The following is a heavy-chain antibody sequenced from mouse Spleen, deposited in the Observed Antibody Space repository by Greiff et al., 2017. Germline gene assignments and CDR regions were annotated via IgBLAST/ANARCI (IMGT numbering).Heavy chain of an antibody. D-gene: IGHD2-4*01. CDR1: GFTFSSYA. V-gene: IGHV5-6-5*01. Sequence: EVKLVESGGGLVKPGGSLKLSCAASGFTFSSYAMSWVRQTPEKRLEWVASISSGGSTYYPDSVKGRFTISRDNARNILYLQMSSLRSEDTAMYYCARGRGITLFAYWGQGTLVTVSA. CDR2: ISSGGST. CDR3: ARGRGITLFAY. J-gene: IGHJ3*01.